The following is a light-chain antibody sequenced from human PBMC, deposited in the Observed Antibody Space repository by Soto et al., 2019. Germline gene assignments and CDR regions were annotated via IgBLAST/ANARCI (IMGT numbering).Light chain of an antibody. J-gene: IGKJ2*01. CDR1: QNISNF. CDR3: QQTYTAPYN. V-gene: IGKV1-39*01. CDR2: AAS. Sequence: DIQMTQSPSSLSASVGDRVTINCRSSQNISNFLNWFQQRPGEAPEFLIYAASSLRSGVPSRFSGSGSETDFTLTISRLQPEDFTTYYCQQTYTAPYNFGQGTKV.